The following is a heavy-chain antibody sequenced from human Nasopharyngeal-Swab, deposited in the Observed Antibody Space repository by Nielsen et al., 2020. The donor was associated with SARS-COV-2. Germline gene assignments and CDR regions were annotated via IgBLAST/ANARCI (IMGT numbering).Heavy chain of an antibody. J-gene: IGHJ6*02. V-gene: IGHV3-30*18. CDR3: AKTVEYYGSGEGYYGMDV. D-gene: IGHD3-10*01. CDR2: ISYDGSNK. Sequence: GESLKISCAASGFTFSSYGMHWVRRAPGKGLEWVAVISYDGSNKYYADSVKGRFTISRDNSKNTLYLQMNSLRAEDTAVYYCAKTVEYYGSGEGYYGMDVWGQGTTVTVSS. CDR1: GFTFSSYG.